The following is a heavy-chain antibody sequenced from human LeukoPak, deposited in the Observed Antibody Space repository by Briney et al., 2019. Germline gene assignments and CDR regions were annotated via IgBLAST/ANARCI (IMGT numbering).Heavy chain of an antibody. D-gene: IGHD4-17*01. V-gene: IGHV4-59*01. CDR3: ARGTTVTNAFDI. Sequence: TPSETLSLTCTVSGGSISSYYWSWIRQPPGKGLEWIGYIYYSGSTNYNPSLKSRVTISVDTSKNQFSLKLSSVTAADTAVYYCARGTTVTNAFDIWGQGTMVTVSS. J-gene: IGHJ3*02. CDR2: IYYSGST. CDR1: GGSISSYY.